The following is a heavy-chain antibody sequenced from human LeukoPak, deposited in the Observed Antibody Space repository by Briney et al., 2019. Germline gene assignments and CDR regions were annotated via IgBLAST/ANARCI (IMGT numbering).Heavy chain of an antibody. D-gene: IGHD1-1*01. Sequence: KPGESLKISCRGSGYSFTSYWIAWVRQMPGKGLEWMGIIYPGDSDIRYSPSFQGQVTISADKSISTAYLQWSSLKASDTAVYFCARHESTEASKYWGQGTLVTVPS. CDR3: ARHESTEASKY. CDR2: IYPGDSDI. CDR1: GYSFTSYW. V-gene: IGHV5-51*01. J-gene: IGHJ4*02.